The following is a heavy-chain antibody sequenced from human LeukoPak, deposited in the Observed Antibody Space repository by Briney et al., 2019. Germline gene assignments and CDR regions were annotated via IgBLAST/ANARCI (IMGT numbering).Heavy chain of an antibody. V-gene: IGHV3-11*04. D-gene: IGHD3-10*01. CDR3: AREDYYYASGV. J-gene: IGHJ4*02. CDR1: GFTFSDYY. CDR2: ISGSGSTI. Sequence: PGGSLRLSCAASGFTFSDYYMSWVRQAPGKGLEWVSYISGSGSTIYYSDSVKGRFTLSRDNAKNSLYLQMNSLRAEDTAVYFCAREDYYYASGVWGQGTVVTVSS.